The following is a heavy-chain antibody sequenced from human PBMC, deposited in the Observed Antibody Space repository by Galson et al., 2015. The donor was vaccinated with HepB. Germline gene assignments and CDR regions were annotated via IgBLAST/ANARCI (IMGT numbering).Heavy chain of an antibody. CDR3: LVRSRSRGVDY. D-gene: IGHD3-10*01. CDR2: ISGSGGST. J-gene: IGHJ4*02. V-gene: IGHV3-23*01. Sequence: SLRLSCAASGFTFSSYAMSWVRQAPGKGLEWVSVISGSGGSTYYADSVKGRFTISRDNSKNTLYLQMNSLRAEDTAVYYPLVRSRSRGVDYWGQGTLFTVSS. CDR1: GFTFSSYA.